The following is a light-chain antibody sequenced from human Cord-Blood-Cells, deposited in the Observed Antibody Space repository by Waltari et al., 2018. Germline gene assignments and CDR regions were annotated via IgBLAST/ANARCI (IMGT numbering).Light chain of an antibody. Sequence: QSALTQPASVSGSPGQSITISCTGTSSDVGGYNYVSWYQQHPGKDPKLMIYDVSNRPSGVSNRLSGSQSGNTASLTISGLQAEDEADYYCSSYTSSSTLVFGGGTKLTVL. J-gene: IGLJ2*01. CDR1: SSDVGGYNY. CDR3: SSYTSSSTLV. V-gene: IGLV2-14*01. CDR2: DVS.